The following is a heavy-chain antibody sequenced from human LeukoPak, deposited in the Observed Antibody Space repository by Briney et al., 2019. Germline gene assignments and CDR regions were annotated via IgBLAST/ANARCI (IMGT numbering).Heavy chain of an antibody. CDR1: GFTFSNYN. J-gene: IGHJ3*02. CDR2: ISSSSSTI. Sequence: GGSLRLSCAASGFTFSNYNMNWVSQAPGKGLEWVSYISSSSSTIYYADSVKGRFTISRDNAKNSLYLQMNSLRAEDTAVYYCARALSGSYSSAFDIWGQGTMVTVSS. CDR3: ARALSGSYSSAFDI. V-gene: IGHV3-48*01. D-gene: IGHD1-26*01.